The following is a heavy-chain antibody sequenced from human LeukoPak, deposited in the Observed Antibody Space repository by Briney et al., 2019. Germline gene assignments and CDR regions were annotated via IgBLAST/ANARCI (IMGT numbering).Heavy chain of an antibody. V-gene: IGHV4-59*01. CDR2: IYYSGST. CDR1: GGSISSYY. D-gene: IGHD2-2*01. J-gene: IGHJ3*02. CDR3: ARGGVVPAAPNAFDI. Sequence: SETLSLTCTVSGGSISSYYWSWIRQPPGKGLEWIGYIYYSGSTNYNPSLKSRVTISVDTSKNQFSLKLSSVTAADTAVYYCARGGVVPAAPNAFDIWGQGTMVTVSS.